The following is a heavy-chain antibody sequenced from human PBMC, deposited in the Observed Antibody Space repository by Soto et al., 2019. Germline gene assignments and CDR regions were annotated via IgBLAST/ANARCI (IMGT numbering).Heavy chain of an antibody. D-gene: IGHD2-15*01. J-gene: IGHJ5*02. V-gene: IGHV1-2*04. CDR3: AREARGGYCSGGSCYSSPVLWFDP. CDR1: GYTFTGYY. CDR2: INPNSGGT. Sequence: ASVKVCCKASGYTFTGYYMHWVRQAPGQGLEWMGWINPNSGGTNYAQKFQGWVTMTRDTSISTAYMELSRLRSDDTAVYYCAREARGGYCSGGSCYSSPVLWFDPWGQGTLVTVSS.